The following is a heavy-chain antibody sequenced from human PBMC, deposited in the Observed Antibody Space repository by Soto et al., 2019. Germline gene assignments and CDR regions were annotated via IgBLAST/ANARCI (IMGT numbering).Heavy chain of an antibody. Sequence: ASVKVSCKASGYTFTSYYMHWVRQAPGQGLEWMGIINPSGGSTSYAQKFQGRVTMTRDTSTSTVYMELSSLRSEDTAVYYCARGRLWFGELGYYGMDVWGQGTTVTVSS. V-gene: IGHV1-46*01. CDR2: INPSGGST. CDR1: GYTFTSYY. CDR3: ARGRLWFGELGYYGMDV. J-gene: IGHJ6*02. D-gene: IGHD3-10*01.